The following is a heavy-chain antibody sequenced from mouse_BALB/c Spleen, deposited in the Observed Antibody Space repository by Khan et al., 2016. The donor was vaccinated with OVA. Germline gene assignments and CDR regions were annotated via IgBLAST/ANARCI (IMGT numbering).Heavy chain of an antibody. D-gene: IGHD2-1*01. Sequence: QVQLQQSGAELVKPGASVKLSCKTSGYTFTNYWIQWVKQRPGQGLGWIGEIFPGTGTTYYNENFKAKATLTIDTSSSTAYMHLSSLTSEDSAVYVCARGDCGNYEFAYWGQGTLVTVSA. J-gene: IGHJ3*01. V-gene: IGHV1S132*01. CDR3: ARGDCGNYEFAY. CDR1: GYTFTNYW. CDR2: IFPGTGTT.